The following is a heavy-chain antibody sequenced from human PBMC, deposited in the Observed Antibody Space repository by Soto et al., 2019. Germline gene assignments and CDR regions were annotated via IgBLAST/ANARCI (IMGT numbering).Heavy chain of an antibody. V-gene: IGHV3-49*03. CDR1: GFTFGDYA. Sequence: GGSLRLSCTASGFTFGDYAMSWFRQAPGKGLEWVGFIRSKAYGGTTEYAASVKGRFTISRDDSKSIAYLQMNSLKTEDTAVYYCTRDLRYYDFWSGYHDAFDIWGQGTMVTVSS. D-gene: IGHD3-3*01. J-gene: IGHJ3*02. CDR3: TRDLRYYDFWSGYHDAFDI. CDR2: IRSKAYGGTT.